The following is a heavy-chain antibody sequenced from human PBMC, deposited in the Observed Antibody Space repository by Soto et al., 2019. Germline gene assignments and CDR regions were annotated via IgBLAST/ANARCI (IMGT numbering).Heavy chain of an antibody. CDR1: GYTFTGYY. Sequence: ASVKVSCKASGYTFTGYYMHWVLQAPGQGLEWMGWINPNSGGTNYAQKFQGWVTMTRDTSISTAYMELSRLRSDDTAVYYCATLSYYDFWSGFDFWGQGTPVTVSS. CDR3: ATLSYYDFWSGFDF. V-gene: IGHV1-2*04. D-gene: IGHD3-3*01. CDR2: INPNSGGT. J-gene: IGHJ4*02.